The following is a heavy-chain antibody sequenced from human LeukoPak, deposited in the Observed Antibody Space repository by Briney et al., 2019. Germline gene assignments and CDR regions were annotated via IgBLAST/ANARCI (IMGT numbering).Heavy chain of an antibody. D-gene: IGHD3-10*01. J-gene: IGHJ4*02. CDR1: GFTFNSYS. Sequence: PGGSLRLSCAASGFTFNSYSMNWVRQAPGKGLEWVSPISSSSSYIYYADSVKGRFTISRDNAKNTLYLQMNSLRAEDTAVYYCAKGATKGSFDYWGQGTLVTVSS. CDR2: ISSSSSYI. CDR3: AKGATKGSFDY. V-gene: IGHV3-21*04.